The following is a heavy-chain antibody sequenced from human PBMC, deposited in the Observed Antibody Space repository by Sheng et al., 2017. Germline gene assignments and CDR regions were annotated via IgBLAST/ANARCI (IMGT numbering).Heavy chain of an antibody. J-gene: IGHJ5*02. D-gene: IGHD4-17*01. CDR2: IYYSGST. V-gene: IGHV4-30-4*08. CDR3: AREARLTTVTNWFDP. Sequence: QVQLQESGPGLVKPSQTLSLTCTVSGGSISSGDYYWSWIRQPPGKGLEWIGYIYYSGSTYYNPSLKSRVTISVDTSKNQFSLKLSSVTAADTAVYYCAREARLTTVTNWFDPWAREPWSPSPQ. CDR1: GGSISSGDYY.